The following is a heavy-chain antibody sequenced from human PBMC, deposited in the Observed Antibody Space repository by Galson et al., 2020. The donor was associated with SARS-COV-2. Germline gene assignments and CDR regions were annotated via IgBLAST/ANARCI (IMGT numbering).Heavy chain of an antibody. D-gene: IGHD1-26*01. V-gene: IGHV3-21*01. J-gene: IGHJ6*02. CDR1: GFTFSSYS. CDR2: ISSSSSYI. Sequence: GESLKISCAASGFTFSSYSMNWVRQAPGKGLEWVSSISSSSSYIYYADSVKGRFTISRDNAKNSLYLQMNSLRAEDTAVYYCARENSGSYYGYYYYGMDVWGQGTTVTVSS. CDR3: ARENSGSYYGYYYYGMDV.